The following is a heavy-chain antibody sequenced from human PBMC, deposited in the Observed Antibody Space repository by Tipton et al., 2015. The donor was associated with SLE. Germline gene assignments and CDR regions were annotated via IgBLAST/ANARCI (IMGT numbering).Heavy chain of an antibody. CDR2: IYYSGTT. CDR1: GASINIVNYY. Sequence: TLSLTCTVSGASINIVNYYWGWFRQPPGKGLEWIGSIYYSGTTYYNPSLKSRLRMSVDTSKNQVSLRLISVTAADTAAYYCARANGVVGGQVPYWYFEVWGRGTLVSVSS. D-gene: IGHD1-26*01. V-gene: IGHV4-39*07. J-gene: IGHJ2*01. CDR3: ARANGVVGGQVPYWYFEV.